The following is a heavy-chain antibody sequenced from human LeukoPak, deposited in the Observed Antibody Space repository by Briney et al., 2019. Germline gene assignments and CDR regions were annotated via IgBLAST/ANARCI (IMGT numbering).Heavy chain of an antibody. CDR3: TTDGSLALHDAFDI. D-gene: IGHD1-26*01. CDR2: IKSKTDAGTT. Sequence: GGSLRLSCAASGFTFSNAWISWVRQAPGKGLEWGGRIKSKTDAGTTDYAAPVKGRFTISRDDSKNTLYLQMNSLKTEDTVVYYCTTDGSLALHDAFDIWGQGTMDTVSS. J-gene: IGHJ3*02. CDR1: GFTFSNAW. V-gene: IGHV3-15*01.